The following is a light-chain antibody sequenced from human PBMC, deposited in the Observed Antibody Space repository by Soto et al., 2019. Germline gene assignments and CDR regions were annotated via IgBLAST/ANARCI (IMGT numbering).Light chain of an antibody. J-gene: IGKJ5*01. CDR3: QQYNSYPIT. CDR1: QSISSW. CDR2: DAS. Sequence: DIQMTQSPSTLSASVGDRVTITCRASQSISSWLAWYQQKPGKAPKLMIYDASSLESGVPSRFSGSGSGTEFTLTISSLQPDDVATYYCQQYNSYPITLGQGTRLEI. V-gene: IGKV1-5*01.